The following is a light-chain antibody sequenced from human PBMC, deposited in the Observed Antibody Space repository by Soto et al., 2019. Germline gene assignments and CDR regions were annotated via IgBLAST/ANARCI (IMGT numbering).Light chain of an antibody. CDR2: GAS. J-gene: IGKJ1*01. Sequence: EIVLTHSPGTLALSPCERATLSSRASQSVSSTYLAWYQQKPGQAPRLLIYGASSRATGIPDRFSGSGSGTDFTLTISRLEPEDFAVYYCQQYGSSRTFGQGTKVDI. CDR3: QQYGSSRT. V-gene: IGKV3-20*01. CDR1: QSVSSTY.